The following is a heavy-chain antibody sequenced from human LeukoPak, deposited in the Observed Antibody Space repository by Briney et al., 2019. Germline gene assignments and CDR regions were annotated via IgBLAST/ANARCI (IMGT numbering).Heavy chain of an antibody. J-gene: IGHJ4*02. CDR2: INWNGGNT. Sequence: PGGSLRLSCAVSGFTYDDYGMSWVRQAPGKGLEWVSGINWNGGNTGYADSVKGRFTISRDNAKNSLYLQMNSLRAEDTAVYYCARVLFVGAFDYWGQGTLVTVSS. CDR1: GFTYDDYG. D-gene: IGHD1-26*01. CDR3: ARVLFVGAFDY. V-gene: IGHV3-20*04.